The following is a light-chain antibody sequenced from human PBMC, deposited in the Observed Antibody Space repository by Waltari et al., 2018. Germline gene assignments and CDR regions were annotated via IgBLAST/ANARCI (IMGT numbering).Light chain of an antibody. CDR2: DAS. J-gene: IGKJ2*01. CDR3: QQRSNWRT. CDR1: QNVNVY. V-gene: IGKV3-11*01. Sequence: EIVLTQSPATLSLSPGERSTLSCRASQNVNVYLAWYQQKPGQAPRLLIYDASNRAPGVPARLSGSGSGTDYTLTISSLEPEDFAVYYCQQRSNWRTFGQGTKLEIK.